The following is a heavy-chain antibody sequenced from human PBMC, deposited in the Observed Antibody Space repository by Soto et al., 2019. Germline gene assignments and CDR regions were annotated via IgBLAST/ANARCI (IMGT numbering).Heavy chain of an antibody. Sequence: PSETLSLTCTVSGGSVSSGSYYWNWVRQSPDKGLEWIAEVHISGHSNYNPSLRSRVSVSIDSSKNQFYLNLNSVTAADTAIYYCARVRQGCSANNCYFDPWGQGTQVTVSS. CDR2: VHISGHS. V-gene: IGHV4-61*01. J-gene: IGHJ5*01. CDR3: ARVRQGCSANNCYFDP. CDR1: GGSVSSGSYY. D-gene: IGHD1-1*01.